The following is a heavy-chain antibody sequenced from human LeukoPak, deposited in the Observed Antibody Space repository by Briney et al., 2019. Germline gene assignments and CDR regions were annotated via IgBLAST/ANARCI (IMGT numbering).Heavy chain of an antibody. Sequence: HPGGSLRLSCAASGFTFSSYAMSWVRQAPGKGLEWVSVIYSGGSTYYADSVKGRFTISRDNSKNTLYLQMNSLRAEDTAVYYCARGRSGSYYYFDYWGQGTLVTVSS. J-gene: IGHJ4*02. CDR2: IYSGGST. V-gene: IGHV3-53*01. CDR1: GFTFSSYA. CDR3: ARGRSGSYYYFDY. D-gene: IGHD1-26*01.